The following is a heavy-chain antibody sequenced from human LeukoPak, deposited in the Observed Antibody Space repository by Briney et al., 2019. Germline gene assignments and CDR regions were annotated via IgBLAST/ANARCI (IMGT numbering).Heavy chain of an antibody. CDR2: IHYDGYTT. D-gene: IGHD3-16*01. J-gene: IGHJ4*02. V-gene: IGHV3-30*02. CDR1: GFPLSTYG. Sequence: GRSLRLSCVTSGFPLSTYGVHWVRQAPGSGLEWLAYIHYDGYTTNYADSVKGRFTISRENSKNTLYLQTNSLRTEDTAVYYCAKDVAYTFDYWGQGTLVTVSS. CDR3: AKDVAYTFDY.